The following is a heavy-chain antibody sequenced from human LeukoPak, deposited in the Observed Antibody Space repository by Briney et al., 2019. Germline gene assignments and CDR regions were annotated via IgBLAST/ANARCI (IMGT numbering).Heavy chain of an antibody. CDR2: ISGSGGST. V-gene: IGHV3-23*01. CDR3: ASAGDYYYYYMDV. D-gene: IGHD3-10*01. J-gene: IGHJ6*03. Sequence: GGSLRLSCAASGFTVSSYYMNWVRQAPGKELEWVSAISGSGGSTYYADSVKGRFTISRDNAKNTLYLQMNSLRAEDTAVYYCASAGDYYYYYMDVWGKGTTVTVSS. CDR1: GFTVSSYY.